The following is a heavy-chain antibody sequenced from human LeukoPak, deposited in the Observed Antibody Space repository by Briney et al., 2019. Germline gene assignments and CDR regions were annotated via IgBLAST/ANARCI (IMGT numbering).Heavy chain of an antibody. CDR2: IYYSGST. Sequence: PSETLSLTCTVSGGSISSYYWSWIRQPPGKGLEWIGYIYYSGSTNYNPSLKSRVTISVDTSKNQFSLKLSSVTAADTAVYYCASYSPGYFDLWGRGTLVTASS. CDR1: GGSISSYY. J-gene: IGHJ2*01. V-gene: IGHV4-59*08. CDR3: ASYSPGYFDL. D-gene: IGHD2-21*01.